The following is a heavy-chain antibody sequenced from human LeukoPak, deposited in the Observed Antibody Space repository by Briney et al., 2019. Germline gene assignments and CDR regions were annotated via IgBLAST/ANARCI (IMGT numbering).Heavy chain of an antibody. J-gene: IGHJ4*02. Sequence: PSETLSLTCAVYGGSFSGYYWSWIRQPPGKGLEWVAEINHSGSTNYNPSLKSRVTISVDTSNNQFSLKLSSVTAAATAVYYCARVRATGAHDYWGQGTLVTVSS. CDR2: INHSGST. CDR3: ARVRATGAHDY. CDR1: GGSFSGYY. D-gene: IGHD7-27*01. V-gene: IGHV4-34*01.